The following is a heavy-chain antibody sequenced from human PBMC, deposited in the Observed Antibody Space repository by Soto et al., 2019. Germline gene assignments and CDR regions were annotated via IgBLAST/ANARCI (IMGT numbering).Heavy chain of an antibody. CDR2: ISYDGSNK. CDR1: GFTFSSYG. Sequence: GGSLRLSCAASGFTFSSYGMHWVRQAPGKGLEWVAVISYDGSNKYYADSVKGRFTISRDNSKNTLYLQMNSLRAEDTAVYYCAKDTGSLFGINYYYYGMDVWGQGTTVTVSS. J-gene: IGHJ6*02. CDR3: AKDTGSLFGINYYYYGMDV. D-gene: IGHD3-10*01. V-gene: IGHV3-30*18.